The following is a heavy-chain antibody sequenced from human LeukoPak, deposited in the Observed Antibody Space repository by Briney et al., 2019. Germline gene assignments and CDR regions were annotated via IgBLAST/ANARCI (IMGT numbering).Heavy chain of an antibody. Sequence: PGGSLRLSCAASGFTVSSNYMSWVRQAPGKGLEWVSVIYSGGSTYYADSVKGRFTISRDNSKNTLYLQMNSLRAEDTAVFYCEKGVVGELPGYWGQGTLVTVSS. CDR3: EKGVVGELPGY. D-gene: IGHD3-10*01. V-gene: IGHV3-66*01. CDR2: IYSGGST. J-gene: IGHJ4*02. CDR1: GFTVSSNY.